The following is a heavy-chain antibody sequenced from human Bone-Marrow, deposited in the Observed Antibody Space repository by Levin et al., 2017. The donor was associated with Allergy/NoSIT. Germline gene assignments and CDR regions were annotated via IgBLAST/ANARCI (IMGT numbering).Heavy chain of an antibody. Sequence: KSGGSLRLSCAASGFTFNNAWMNWVRQAPGKGLEWVGRIKSKIDGGTTDYPAPVKGRFTISRDDSKDMLYLQMNSLKTEDTAVYYCTSGDYYYMDVWGKGTTVTVSS. J-gene: IGHJ6*03. CDR3: TSGDYYYMDV. CDR1: GFTFNNAW. V-gene: IGHV3-15*07. CDR2: IKSKIDGGTT.